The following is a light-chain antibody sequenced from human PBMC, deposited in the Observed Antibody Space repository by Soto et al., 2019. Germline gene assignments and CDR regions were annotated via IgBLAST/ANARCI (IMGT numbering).Light chain of an antibody. CDR3: QQYGSF. V-gene: IGKV3-20*01. Sequence: EIVLTQSPGTLSLSPGESTTLSCRASQSVGSSYLAWYQHKPGQAPTLLIFGASSRATGIPDRFSGSGSGTDFTLTISRLEPEDFAVYYCQQYGSFFGQGTRLEIK. CDR2: GAS. J-gene: IGKJ5*01. CDR1: QSVGSSY.